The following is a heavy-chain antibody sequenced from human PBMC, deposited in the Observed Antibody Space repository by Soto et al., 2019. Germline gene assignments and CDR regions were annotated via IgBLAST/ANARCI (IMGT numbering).Heavy chain of an antibody. Sequence: QVQLVQSGAEVRKSGASVKVSCKASGYTFSDYFIQWLRQAPGQGLEWVAWINPKTAATNYAKKFQDRVTVTSDTSFSTAYLERTWLRPDDTALYYCARIKWGLDYYSGMDVWGQGTAVSVTS. CDR1: GYTFSDYF. CDR2: INPKTAAT. D-gene: IGHD1-26*01. V-gene: IGHV1-2*02. CDR3: ARIKWGLDYYSGMDV. J-gene: IGHJ6*02.